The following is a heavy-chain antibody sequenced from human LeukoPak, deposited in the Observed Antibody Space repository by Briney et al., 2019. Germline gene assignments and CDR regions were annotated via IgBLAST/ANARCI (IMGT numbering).Heavy chain of an antibody. V-gene: IGHV5-51*01. J-gene: IGHJ6*02. CDR1: GYSFITYW. CDR3: ARRGSTTSNVDV. Sequence: GESLKISCKASGYSFITYWIGWVRQKPGKCLEWMGIIFPGDSETRYSPSFQAQVTISADKSINSVYLEWSSLEPSDSAIYYCARRGSTTSNVDVWGQGTTVTVAS. CDR2: IFPGDSET. D-gene: IGHD2-15*01.